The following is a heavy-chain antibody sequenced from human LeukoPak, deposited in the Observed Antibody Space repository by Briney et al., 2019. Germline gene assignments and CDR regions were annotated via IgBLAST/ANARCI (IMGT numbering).Heavy chain of an antibody. J-gene: IGHJ4*02. CDR2: ISGSGGGT. CDR1: GFTFSSYA. CDR3: VKWPEGATPKFHH. V-gene: IGHV3-23*01. D-gene: IGHD1-26*01. Sequence: GGSLRLSCAASGFTFSSYAMSWVRQAPGKGLEWVSTISGSGGGTYYADSVRGRFTISRDNSKNTLHLQMDSLRAEDTALYYCVKWPEGATPKFHHWGQGTLVTVSS.